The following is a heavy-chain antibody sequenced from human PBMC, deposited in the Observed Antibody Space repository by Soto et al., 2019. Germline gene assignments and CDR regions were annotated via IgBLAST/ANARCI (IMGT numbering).Heavy chain of an antibody. D-gene: IGHD6-6*01. V-gene: IGHV5-51*01. J-gene: IGHJ6*02. Sequence: GESLKISCKGSGYSFTSYWIGWVRQMPGKGLEWMGIIYPGDSDTRYSPSFQGEVTISADKSISTAYLQWSSLKSSDTAMYYCATLRSSSPAPYYYGMDVWCQGTTVTVSS. CDR3: ATLRSSSPAPYYYGMDV. CDR1: GYSFTSYW. CDR2: IYPGDSDT.